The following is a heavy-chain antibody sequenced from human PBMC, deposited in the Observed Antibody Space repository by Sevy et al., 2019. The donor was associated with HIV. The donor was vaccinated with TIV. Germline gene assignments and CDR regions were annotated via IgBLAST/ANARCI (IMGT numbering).Heavy chain of an antibody. CDR1: GFTFSSYW. CDR2: IKQDGSEK. J-gene: IGHJ6*02. D-gene: IGHD6-13*01. Sequence: GGSLRLSCAASGFTFSSYWMSWVRQAPGKGLEWVANIKQDGSEKYYVDSVKGRLTISRDNAKNSLYLQMNSLRAEDTAVYYCAREGAIAAAGKMDVWGQGTTVTVSS. V-gene: IGHV3-7*01. CDR3: AREGAIAAAGKMDV.